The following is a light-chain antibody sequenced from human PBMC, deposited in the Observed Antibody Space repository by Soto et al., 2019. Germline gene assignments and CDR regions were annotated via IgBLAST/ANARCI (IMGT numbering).Light chain of an antibody. J-gene: IGLJ2*01. CDR1: SSNIGSNT. V-gene: IGLV1-44*01. CDR3: AAWDDSLNGRYVV. Sequence: QYVLTQPPSESGTPGQRVTISCSGSSSNIGSNTVNWYQQLPGTAPKLLIYSNNQRPSGVPDRFSGSKSGTSASLAISGLQSEDEADYYCAAWDDSLNGRYVVFGGGTKVTVL. CDR2: SNN.